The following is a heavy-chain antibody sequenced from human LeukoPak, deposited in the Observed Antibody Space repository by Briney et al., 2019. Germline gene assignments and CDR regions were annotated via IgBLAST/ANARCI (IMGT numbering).Heavy chain of an antibody. J-gene: IGHJ5*02. V-gene: IGHV5-51*01. CDR1: GYSFTSYW. CDR3: ARLPGPYNWNLGPSNWFDR. CDR2: IYPGDSDT. D-gene: IGHD1-20*01. Sequence: GESLKISCKGSGYSFTSYWIGWVRQMPGKGLEWMGIIYPGDSDTRYSPSFQGKVTISADKSISTAYLQWSSLKASDTAMYDCARLPGPYNWNLGPSNWFDRWGQGTLVTVSS.